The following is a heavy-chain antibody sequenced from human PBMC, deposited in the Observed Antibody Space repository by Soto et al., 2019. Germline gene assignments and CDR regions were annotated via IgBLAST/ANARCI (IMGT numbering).Heavy chain of an antibody. CDR3: ARIGTAAAIGTYGMTS. D-gene: IGHD2-2*01. Sequence: EVQLVESGGGLVKPGGSLRLSCAASGFSFSTYSMNWVRQAPGKGLEWVSAISSSSTYIYYGDSVKGRFTISRDNAKNSLYLQMNSLRAEDTAVYYCARIGTAAAIGTYGMTSGAKGPRSPSP. CDR2: ISSSSTYI. J-gene: IGHJ6*02. V-gene: IGHV3-21*01. CDR1: GFSFSTYS.